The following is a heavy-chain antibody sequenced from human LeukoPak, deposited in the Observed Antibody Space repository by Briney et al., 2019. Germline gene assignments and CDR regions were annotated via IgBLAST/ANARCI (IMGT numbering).Heavy chain of an antibody. J-gene: IGHJ4*02. CDR2: IYSGGST. CDR1: GFTVSSNY. V-gene: IGHV3-53*01. Sequence: VGSLRLSCAASGFTVSSNYMSWVRQAPGKGLEWVSVIYSGGSTYYADSVKGRFTISRDNSKNTLYLQMNSLRAEDTAVYYCARAPTSSPKYYFDYWGQGTLVTVSS. CDR3: ARAPTSSPKYYFDY.